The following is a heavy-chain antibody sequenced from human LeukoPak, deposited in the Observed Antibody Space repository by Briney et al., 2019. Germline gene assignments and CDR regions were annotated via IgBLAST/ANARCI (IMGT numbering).Heavy chain of an antibody. CDR1: GGSFSGYY. CDR3: ARGSWNYNWFDP. J-gene: IGHJ5*02. CDR2: INHSGST. Sequence: SETLSLTCAVYGGSFSGYYWSWIRQPPGKGLEWIGEINHSGSTNYNPSLKSRVTISVDTSKNQFSLKLSSVTAADTAVYYCARGSWNYNWFDPWDQGTLVTVSS. D-gene: IGHD1-7*01. V-gene: IGHV4-34*01.